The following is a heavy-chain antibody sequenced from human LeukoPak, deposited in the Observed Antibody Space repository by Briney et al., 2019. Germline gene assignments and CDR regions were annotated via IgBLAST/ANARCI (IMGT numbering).Heavy chain of an antibody. CDR3: VRSWANWFDP. Sequence: SETLSLTCTVSGGSISSYYWSWIRQPPGKGLEWIGYIYYSGSTNYNPSLKSRVTISVDTSKNQFSLKLSSVTAADTAVYYCVRSWANWFDPWGQGTLVTVSS. CDR2: IYYSGST. CDR1: GGSISSYY. V-gene: IGHV4-59*01. D-gene: IGHD1-26*01. J-gene: IGHJ5*02.